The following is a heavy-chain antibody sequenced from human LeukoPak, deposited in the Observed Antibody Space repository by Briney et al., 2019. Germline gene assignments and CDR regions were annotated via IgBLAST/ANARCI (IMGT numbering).Heavy chain of an antibody. D-gene: IGHD3/OR15-3a*01. CDR3: ARAHPHYDLFHAFDH. CDR1: VSNFIGYG. J-gene: IGHJ4*02. CDR2: VSSYNGNT. V-gene: IGHV1-18*01. Sequence: ASVKVSCKASVSNFIGYGITWVRRAPGQGLEWMGWVSSYNGNTDFAQKFQGRVSMPTEISTTTVYMELRGLRSDDTAVYYFARAHPHYDLFHAFDHWGQGTLVTVSS.